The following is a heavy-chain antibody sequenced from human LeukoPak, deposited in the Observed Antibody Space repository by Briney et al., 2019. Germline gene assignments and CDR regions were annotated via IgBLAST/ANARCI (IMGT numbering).Heavy chain of an antibody. D-gene: IGHD2-21*02. V-gene: IGHV3-74*01. CDR2: INSDGSIT. Sequence: PGASLRLSCAASGFTFSSFWMHWVRQAPGKGLVWVSRINSDGSITTYADSVKGRFTISRDNAKNTVYLQLSSLRAEDTAVCYCTRAVVVTASDSWGQGTLVTVSS. J-gene: IGHJ4*02. CDR3: TRAVVVTASDS. CDR1: GFTFSSFW.